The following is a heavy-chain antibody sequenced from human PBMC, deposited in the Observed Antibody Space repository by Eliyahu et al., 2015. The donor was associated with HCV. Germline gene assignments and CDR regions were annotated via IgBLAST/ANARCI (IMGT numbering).Heavy chain of an antibody. CDR3: ARDRLRHFGLTRSLDMATIYLVDY. Sequence: EVQLVESGGGLVQPGGSLRLSCVASGFFFGTYWMTWVRQAPGKGLEWVANIKEDGSEMYYVDXVKGRFTISRDNAKNSLFLQMNSLRAEDTAVYYCARDRLRHFGLTRSLDMATIYLVDYWGQGTLVTVSS. V-gene: IGHV3-7*03. CDR2: IKEDGSEM. J-gene: IGHJ4*02. D-gene: IGHD5-24*01. CDR1: GFFFGTYW.